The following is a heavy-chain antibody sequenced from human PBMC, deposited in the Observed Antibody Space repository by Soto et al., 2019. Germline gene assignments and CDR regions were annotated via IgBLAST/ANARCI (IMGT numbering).Heavy chain of an antibody. CDR1: GYSSANYW. J-gene: IGHJ5*02. V-gene: IGHV5-51*01. Sequence: GESLKISCEGSGYSSANYWIGWVRQMPGKGLEWMGIANPDDSTTTYSQSFQGQVIISADKSVRSAHLQWSSLKDSDTATYYCVRRFCSGTSCRFNWFDPWGQGTLVTVSS. CDR2: ANPDDSTT. D-gene: IGHD2-2*01. CDR3: VRRFCSGTSCRFNWFDP.